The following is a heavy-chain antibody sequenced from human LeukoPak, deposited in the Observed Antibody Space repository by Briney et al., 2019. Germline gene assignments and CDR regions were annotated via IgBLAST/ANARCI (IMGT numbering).Heavy chain of an antibody. V-gene: IGHV3-49*04. CDR2: IRSKAYGGTT. CDR1: GFTFGDYA. Sequence: GGSLRLSCTASGFTFGDYAMSWVRQAPGKGLEWVGFIRSKAYGGTTEYAASVKGRFTISRDDSKSIAYLQMNSLKTEDTAVYYCTRVHTGYSSSWPTLGLRYYFDYWGQGTLVTVSS. CDR3: TRVHTGYSSSWPTLGLRYYFDY. J-gene: IGHJ4*02. D-gene: IGHD6-13*01.